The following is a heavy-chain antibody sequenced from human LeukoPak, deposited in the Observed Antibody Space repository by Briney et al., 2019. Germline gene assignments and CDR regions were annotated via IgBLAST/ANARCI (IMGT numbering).Heavy chain of an antibody. CDR2: IYYRGNT. J-gene: IGHJ3*01. V-gene: IGHV4-59*01. CDR3: ARYNVGSNWAQAFDV. D-gene: IGHD6-13*01. CDR1: DDSINDYY. Sequence: SETLSLTCTVSDDSINDYYWNWIRQPPGKGLEWIGFIYYRGNTNYNPSLKSRVTLSIVTSKSQFSLKLSSVTTADTAVYYCARYNVGSNWAQAFDVWGQGTMVTVSS.